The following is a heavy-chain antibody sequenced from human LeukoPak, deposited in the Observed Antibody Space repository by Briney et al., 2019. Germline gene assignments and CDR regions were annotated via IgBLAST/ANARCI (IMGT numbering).Heavy chain of an antibody. V-gene: IGHV4-59*01. J-gene: IGHJ5*02. CDR1: GGSMSNYY. Sequence: SETPSLTCTVSGGSMSNYYWSWIRQPPGKGLEWIGYIYYSGSTNYNPSLKSRVTISVDTSKNKFSLKLRSVTAADTAVYYCARVCGGDCYPLGFDPWGQGTLVTVSS. D-gene: IGHD2-21*02. CDR2: IYYSGST. CDR3: ARVCGGDCYPLGFDP.